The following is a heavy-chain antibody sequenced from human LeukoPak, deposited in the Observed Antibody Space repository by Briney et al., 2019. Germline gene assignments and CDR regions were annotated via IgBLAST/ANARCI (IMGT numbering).Heavy chain of an antibody. CDR2: ISYSGST. V-gene: IGHV4-59*08. CDR1: GGSISSYY. CDR3: ARHHRYCSGGSCYLYDH. Sequence: PSETLSLTCTVCGGSISSYYWSWIRQPPGKGLEWIGYISYSGSTNFNPSLKSRVTISVDTSKNQFSLKLTSVTAADTAVYYCARHHRYCSGGSCYLYDHWGQGTLVTVSS. J-gene: IGHJ4*02. D-gene: IGHD2-15*01.